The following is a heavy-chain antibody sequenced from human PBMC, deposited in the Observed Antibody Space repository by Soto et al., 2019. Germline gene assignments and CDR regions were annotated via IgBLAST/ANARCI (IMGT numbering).Heavy chain of an antibody. V-gene: IGHV1-69*13. Sequence: SVKVSCKASGGTFSIYAISGVRQSPGQWLDWMGGIIPIFGTANYAQKFQGRVTITADESTSTAYMELSSLRSEDTAVYYCARAGSMLPMDVWGQGTTVTVSS. CDR2: IIPIFGTA. CDR3: ARAGSMLPMDV. D-gene: IGHD2-15*01. J-gene: IGHJ6*02. CDR1: GGTFSIYA.